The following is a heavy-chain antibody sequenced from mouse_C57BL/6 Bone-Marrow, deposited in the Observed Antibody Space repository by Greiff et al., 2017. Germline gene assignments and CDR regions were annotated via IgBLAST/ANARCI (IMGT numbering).Heavy chain of an antibody. Sequence: VKLQESGAELVRPGTSVKVSCKASGYAFTHYLIEWVKQRPGQGLEWIGVINPGSGGTKYNEKFKGKATLTADKSSSTAYMQLSSLTSEDSAVYFCARSKNWDSWFAYWGQGTLVTVSA. D-gene: IGHD4-1*01. V-gene: IGHV1-54*01. CDR3: ARSKNWDSWFAY. J-gene: IGHJ3*01. CDR2: INPGSGGT. CDR1: GYAFTHYL.